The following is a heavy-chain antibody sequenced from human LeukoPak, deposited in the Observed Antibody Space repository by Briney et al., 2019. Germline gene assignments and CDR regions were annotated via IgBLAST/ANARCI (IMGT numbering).Heavy chain of an antibody. D-gene: IGHD2-2*01. CDR3: AKVQACSSTSCYSGSDKYAFDI. CDR2: ISGSGGST. Sequence: GGSLRLSCAASGFPFSSYAMSWVRQAPGKGLEWVSAISGSGGSTYYADSVKGRFTVSRDNSKNTLYLQMNSLRAEDTAVYYCAKVQACSSTSCYSGSDKYAFDIWGQGTMVTVSS. J-gene: IGHJ3*02. CDR1: GFPFSSYA. V-gene: IGHV3-23*01.